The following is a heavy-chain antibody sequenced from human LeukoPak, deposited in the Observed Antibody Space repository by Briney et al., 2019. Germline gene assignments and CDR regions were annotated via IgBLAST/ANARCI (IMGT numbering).Heavy chain of an antibody. V-gene: IGHV3-23*01. Sequence: PGGSLRLSCAASGFTFSSYAMSWVRPAPGKGLEWVSAISGSGGSTYYADSVKGRFTISRDNSKNTLYLQMNSLRAEDRAVYYCAKASSGWYYFDYWGQGTLVTVSS. D-gene: IGHD6-19*01. CDR3: AKASSGWYYFDY. CDR2: ISGSGGST. CDR1: GFTFSSYA. J-gene: IGHJ4*02.